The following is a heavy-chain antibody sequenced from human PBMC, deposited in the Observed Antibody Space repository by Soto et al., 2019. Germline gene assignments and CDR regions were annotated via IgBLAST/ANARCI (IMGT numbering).Heavy chain of an antibody. V-gene: IGHV4-39*01. CDR2: IYYSGST. CDR1: GGSISSSSYY. CDR3: ARRRDDYHLYFDL. J-gene: IGHJ2*01. D-gene: IGHD4-17*01. Sequence: QLQLQESGPGLVKPSETLSLTCTVSGGSISSSSYYWGWIRQPPGTGLEWIGSIYYSGSTYYNPSLKSRVTVSVDTSKNQFSLKLSSVTAADTAVYYCARRRDDYHLYFDLWGRGTLVTVSS.